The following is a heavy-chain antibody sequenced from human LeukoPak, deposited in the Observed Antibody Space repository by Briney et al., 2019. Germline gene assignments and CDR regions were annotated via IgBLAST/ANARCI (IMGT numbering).Heavy chain of an antibody. CDR2: INHSGST. Sequence: PSETLSLTCAVYGGSFSGYYWSWIRQPPGKGLEWIGEINHSGSTNCNPSLKSRVTISVDTSKNQFSLKLSSVTAADTAVYYCASGMSAAAGIRSDYWGQGTLVTVSS. CDR3: ASGMSAAAGIRSDY. J-gene: IGHJ4*02. V-gene: IGHV4-34*01. CDR1: GGSFSGYY. D-gene: IGHD6-13*01.